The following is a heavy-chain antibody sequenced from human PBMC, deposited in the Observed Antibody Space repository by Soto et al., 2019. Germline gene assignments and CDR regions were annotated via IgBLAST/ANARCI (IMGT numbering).Heavy chain of an antibody. CDR1: GFTFGAYS. CDR3: AREQGAITGIRGDVDS. Sequence: EVQLVESGGGLVEPGRSLRLSCTASGFTFGAYSMSWFRQAPGKGLEWVSFIRRTVSGATAEYAASVKGRFTISRDDSNSILYLQMSSLTSEDTAVYYCAREQGAITGIRGDVDSWGQGTLVTVSS. D-gene: IGHD3-10*01. CDR2: IRRTVSGATA. J-gene: IGHJ4*02. V-gene: IGHV3-49*03.